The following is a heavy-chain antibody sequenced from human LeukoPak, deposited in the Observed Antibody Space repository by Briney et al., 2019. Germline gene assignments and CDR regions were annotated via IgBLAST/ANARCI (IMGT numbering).Heavy chain of an antibody. CDR1: GGSISSGGYS. J-gene: IGHJ3*02. V-gene: IGHV4-61*08. D-gene: IGHD4-23*01. Sequence: SQTLSLTCAVSGGSISSGGYSWSWIRQPPGKGLEWIGYIYYSGSTNYNPSLKSRVTISVDTSKNQFSLKLSSVTAADTAVYYCARDPSYGGGPGAFDIWGQGTMVTVSS. CDR3: ARDPSYGGGPGAFDI. CDR2: IYYSGST.